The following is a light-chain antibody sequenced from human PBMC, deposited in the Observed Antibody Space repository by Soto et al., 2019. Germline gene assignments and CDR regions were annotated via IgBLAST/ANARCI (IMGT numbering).Light chain of an antibody. CDR1: QSVSSN. Sequence: EIVMTQSPATLSVSPGERATLSCRASQSVSSNLAWYQHKPGQAPRLLISGASTRATGIPAWFSGSGSGTEFTLTISSLQSEDFAVYYCQHYNSWPRTFGQGTKVEIK. CDR2: GAS. CDR3: QHYNSWPRT. J-gene: IGKJ1*01. V-gene: IGKV3-15*01.